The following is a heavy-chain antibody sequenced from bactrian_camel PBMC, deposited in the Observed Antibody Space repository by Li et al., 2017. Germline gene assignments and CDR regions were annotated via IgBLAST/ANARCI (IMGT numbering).Heavy chain of an antibody. D-gene: IGHD1*01. Sequence: VQLVESGGGSVQAGGSRTLSCVGPMIAAKGYCLGWFRQGDRKCDLISTIRRSGTTYYLDSVKGRFTISRGNAKNTLYLQMNSLKTEDTAVYYCATSQTLYCNGARTDFRYSGQGTQVTVS. CDR2: IRRSGTT. V-gene: IGHV3-2*01. J-gene: IGHJ6*01. CDR3: ATSQTLYCNGARTDFRY. CDR1: MIAAKGYC.